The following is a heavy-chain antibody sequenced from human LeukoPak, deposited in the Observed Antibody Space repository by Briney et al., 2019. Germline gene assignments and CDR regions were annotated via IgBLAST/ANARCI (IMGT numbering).Heavy chain of an antibody. Sequence: ASVKVSCKASGYTFTGYCMHWVRQAPGQGLEWMGWINPNSGGTNYAQKFQGRVTMTRDTSISTAYMELSRLRSDDTAVYYCAIMGATVPFDAFDIWGQGTMVTVSS. D-gene: IGHD1-26*01. J-gene: IGHJ3*02. CDR1: GYTFTGYC. V-gene: IGHV1-2*02. CDR3: AIMGATVPFDAFDI. CDR2: INPNSGGT.